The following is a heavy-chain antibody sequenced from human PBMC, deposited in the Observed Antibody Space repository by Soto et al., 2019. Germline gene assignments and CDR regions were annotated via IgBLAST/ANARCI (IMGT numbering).Heavy chain of an antibody. D-gene: IGHD3-16*01. V-gene: IGHV4-59*08. CDR3: ARHLGEKIGGYYYYYGMDV. CDR1: GGSVSSYY. Sequence: QVQLQEAGPGLVKPSETLSLTCAVSGGSVSSYYWNWIRQPPGKGLEWIGHIYYRESTNYNPSLKSRVTISLDTSKNQFSLRLSSVTAADTAVYYCARHLGEKIGGYYYYYGMDVWGQGTTVTVSS. J-gene: IGHJ6*02. CDR2: IYYREST.